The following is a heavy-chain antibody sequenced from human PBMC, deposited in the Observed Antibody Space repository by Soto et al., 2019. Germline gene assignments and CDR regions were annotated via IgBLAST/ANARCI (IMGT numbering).Heavy chain of an antibody. D-gene: IGHD2-15*01. CDR3: TRLITVVVVAADGSDI. Sequence: EVPLVESGGGLVQPGASLKLSCAASGFTFSGSAMHWVRQASGKGLEWLGRIRSKANNYATAYAASVKGRFTISRDDSKNMVYLQMNSLKTEDTAVYFCTRLITVVVVAADGSDIWGQGTMVTVSS. J-gene: IGHJ3*02. CDR1: GFTFSGSA. V-gene: IGHV3-73*02. CDR2: IRSKANNYAT.